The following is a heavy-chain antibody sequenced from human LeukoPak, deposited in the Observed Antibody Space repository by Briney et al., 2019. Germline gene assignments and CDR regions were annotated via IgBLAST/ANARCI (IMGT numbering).Heavy chain of an antibody. CDR2: INHSGST. Sequence: SETLSLTCAVYGGSFSGYYWSWIRQPPGKGLEWIGEINHSGSTNYNPSLKSRVTISVDTSKNQFSLKLSSVTAADTAVYYCARGRDYYGSEAHYYMDVWGKGTTVTVSS. V-gene: IGHV4-34*01. J-gene: IGHJ6*03. CDR3: ARGRDYYGSEAHYYMDV. D-gene: IGHD3-10*01. CDR1: GGSFSGYY.